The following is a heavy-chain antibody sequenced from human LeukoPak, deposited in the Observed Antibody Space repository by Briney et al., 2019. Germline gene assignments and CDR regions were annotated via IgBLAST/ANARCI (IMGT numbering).Heavy chain of an antibody. Sequence: PSGTLSLTCTVSGGSISSGDYYWSWIRQPPGKGLEWIGYIYYSGSTNYNPSLKSRVTISVDTSKNQFSLKLSSVTAADTAVYYCARAPGTYYYGSGSFDYWGQGTLVTVSS. CDR3: ARAPGTYYYGSGSFDY. J-gene: IGHJ4*02. D-gene: IGHD3-10*01. V-gene: IGHV4-61*08. CDR2: IYYSGST. CDR1: GGSISSGDYY.